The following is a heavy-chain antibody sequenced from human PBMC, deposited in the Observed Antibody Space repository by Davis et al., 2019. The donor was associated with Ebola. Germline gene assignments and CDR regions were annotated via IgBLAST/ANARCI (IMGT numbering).Heavy chain of an antibody. J-gene: IGHJ3*02. Sequence: GESLKISCKDSGYTFTSHWIGWVRQLPGKGLEWMGIIYTGDSDTRYSPSFRGQVTISADKSTKTAFLVWTGLKASDTAMYYCASLRRTITGMDDAFDIWGQGTMVTVSS. CDR2: IYTGDSDT. D-gene: IGHD2-8*02. CDR3: ASLRRTITGMDDAFDI. CDR1: GYTFTSHW. V-gene: IGHV5-51*01.